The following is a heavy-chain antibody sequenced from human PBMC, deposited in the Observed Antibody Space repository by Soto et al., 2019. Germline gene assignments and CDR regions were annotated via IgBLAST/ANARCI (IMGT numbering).Heavy chain of an antibody. CDR2: ISYDGSNK. CDR3: AKDYRVLRGYSYGPVDY. J-gene: IGHJ4*02. CDR1: GFTFSSYG. Sequence: QVQLVESGGGVVQPGRSLRLSCAASGFTFSSYGMHWVRQAPGKGLEWVAVISYDGSNKYYADSVKGRFTISRDNSKNTLDLQMNGLRAEETAVYYCAKDYRVLRGYSYGPVDYWGQGTLVTVSS. D-gene: IGHD5-18*01. V-gene: IGHV3-30*18.